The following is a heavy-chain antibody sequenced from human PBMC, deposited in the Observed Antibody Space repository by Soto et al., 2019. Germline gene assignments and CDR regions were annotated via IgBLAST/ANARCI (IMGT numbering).Heavy chain of an antibody. Sequence: PAESLKISCNGSGYIFTTYWIAWVRQMPGKGLEWVGIIYPGDSDTRYSPSFEGHVTISVDKSIGTAFLQWNSLKASDNAIYYCARHSTSAPKDYWGQGTLVTVSS. D-gene: IGHD3-10*01. CDR3: ARHSTSAPKDY. CDR2: IYPGDSDT. V-gene: IGHV5-51*01. J-gene: IGHJ4*01. CDR1: GYIFTTYW.